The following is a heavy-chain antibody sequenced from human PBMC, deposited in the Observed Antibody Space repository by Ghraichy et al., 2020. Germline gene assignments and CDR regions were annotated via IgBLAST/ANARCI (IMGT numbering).Heavy chain of an antibody. Sequence: KVSCKASGGTFSSYAISWVRQAPGQGLEWMGRIIPILGIANYAQKFQGRVTITADKSTSTAYMELSSLRSEDTAVYYCARAGTTVVTPEDYYYYYGMDVWGQGTTVTVSS. CDR2: IIPILGIA. J-gene: IGHJ6*02. CDR3: ARAGTTVVTPEDYYYYYGMDV. D-gene: IGHD4-23*01. CDR1: GGTFSSYA. V-gene: IGHV1-69*04.